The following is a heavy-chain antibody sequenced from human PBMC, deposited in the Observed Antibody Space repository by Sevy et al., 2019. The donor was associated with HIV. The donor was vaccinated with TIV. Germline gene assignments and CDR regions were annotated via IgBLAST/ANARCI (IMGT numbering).Heavy chain of an antibody. Sequence: ASVKVSCKASGYTFTSYAISWVRQAPGQGLEWMGWITVYNGNTNYAQKLHGRVTMTTDTSTSTAYMELRSLRSDDTAVYYCARDRGYTYGSYYYYYMDVWGKGTTVTVSS. CDR2: ITVYNGNT. CDR1: GYTFTSYA. J-gene: IGHJ6*03. D-gene: IGHD5-18*01. CDR3: ARDRGYTYGSYYYYYMDV. V-gene: IGHV1-18*01.